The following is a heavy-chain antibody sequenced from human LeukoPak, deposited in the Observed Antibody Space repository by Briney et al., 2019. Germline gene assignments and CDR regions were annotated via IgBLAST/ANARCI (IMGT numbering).Heavy chain of an antibody. CDR2: IHQSGRS. Sequence: SETLSLTCAVSGGSINSDDWSWVRRPPGKGLELDWLIHQSGRSNYNPSLVNRVTLSVDMYRHQFSLRLSSVTAADTAVYYCARLTFPGLRYDDRRIFDIWGQGSVVTVSS. CDR1: GGSINSDD. V-gene: IGHV4-59*08. D-gene: IGHD3-3*01. J-gene: IGHJ3*02. CDR3: ARLTFPGLRYDDRRIFDI.